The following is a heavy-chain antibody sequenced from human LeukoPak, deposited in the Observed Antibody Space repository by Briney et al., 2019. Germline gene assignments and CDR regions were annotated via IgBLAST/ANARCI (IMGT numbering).Heavy chain of an antibody. CDR1: GGSISSYY. Sequence: SETLSLTCTVSGGSISSYYWSWIRQPPGKGLEWIGYIYYSGSTNYNPSLKSRVTISVDTSKNQFSLKLSSVTAADTAVYYCTKHCSSTSCYPGIDYWGQGTLVTVSS. D-gene: IGHD2-2*01. CDR3: TKHCSSTSCYPGIDY. CDR2: IYYSGST. J-gene: IGHJ4*02. V-gene: IGHV4-59*08.